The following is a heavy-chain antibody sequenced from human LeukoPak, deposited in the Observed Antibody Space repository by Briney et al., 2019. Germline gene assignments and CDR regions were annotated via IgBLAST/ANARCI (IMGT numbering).Heavy chain of an antibody. J-gene: IGHJ6*03. CDR2: FYPEDGET. CDR3: AKDYQWLALSPLYYMDV. CDR1: GYTLTELS. D-gene: IGHD6-19*01. Sequence: ASVKVSCKVSGYTLTELSMHWVRQAPGKGLEWMGGFYPEDGETIYAQKFQGRVTMTEDTSTDTAYMELSSLRAEDTAVYYCAKDYQWLALSPLYYMDVWGKGTTVTVSS. V-gene: IGHV1-24*01.